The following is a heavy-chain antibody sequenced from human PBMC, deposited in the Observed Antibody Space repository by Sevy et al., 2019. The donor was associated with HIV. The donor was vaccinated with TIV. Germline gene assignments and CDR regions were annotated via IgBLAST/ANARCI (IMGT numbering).Heavy chain of an antibody. CDR1: GFTFSSYS. J-gene: IGHJ4*02. D-gene: IGHD6-19*01. CDR2: ISRSSSTI. V-gene: IGHV3-48*01. Sequence: GGSLRLSCAASGFTFSSYSMNWVRQAPGKGLEWVSYISRSSSTIYYVDSVKGRFTISRDTAKNSLYLQMNSLRAEDTAVYYCARSPPYSSGWYGIDYWGQGTRVTVSS. CDR3: ARSPPYSSGWYGIDY.